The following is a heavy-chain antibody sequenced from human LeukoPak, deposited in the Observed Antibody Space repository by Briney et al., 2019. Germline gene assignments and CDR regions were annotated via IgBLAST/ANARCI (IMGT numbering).Heavy chain of an antibody. J-gene: IGHJ4*02. Sequence: SQTLSLTCTVSGGSVSSRGYYWGWIRQHPGKGLEWIGYIFYSGSTYYNPSLKSRVTISLDTSNNQFSLRLSSVTAADTAVYYCARNPETASSDYWGQGTLVTVSS. CDR2: IFYSGST. CDR1: GGSVSSRGYY. D-gene: IGHD1-1*01. V-gene: IGHV4-31*03. CDR3: ARNPETASSDY.